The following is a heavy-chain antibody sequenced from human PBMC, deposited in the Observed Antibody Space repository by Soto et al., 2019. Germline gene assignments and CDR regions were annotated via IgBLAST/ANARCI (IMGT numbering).Heavy chain of an antibody. J-gene: IGHJ6*02. CDR1: GYSFTSYW. D-gene: IGHD6-6*01. Sequence: GESLKISCKGAGYSFTSYWIGWVRQVPWKGLEWMGIIFPGDCDTRYSPSFQGQVTISSEESISTAYLQWSSLKASDTAMYYCARRGSSSSYGMDVWGQGTTVTVSS. V-gene: IGHV5-51*01. CDR2: IFPGDCDT. CDR3: ARRGSSSSYGMDV.